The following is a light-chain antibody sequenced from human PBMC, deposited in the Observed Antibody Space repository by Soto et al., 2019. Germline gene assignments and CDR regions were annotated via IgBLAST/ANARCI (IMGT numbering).Light chain of an antibody. Sequence: SYDLTQPPSVSVVPGQTARITCGGNNIGSKRVHWYQQRPGQAPVLVVHDDSDRPSGIPERFSGSKFRNTATLTISRVEAGDEADYYCQVWDSDSDSWVFGGGTKVTVL. CDR2: DDS. CDR1: NIGSKR. J-gene: IGLJ3*02. CDR3: QVWDSDSDSWV. V-gene: IGLV3-21*02.